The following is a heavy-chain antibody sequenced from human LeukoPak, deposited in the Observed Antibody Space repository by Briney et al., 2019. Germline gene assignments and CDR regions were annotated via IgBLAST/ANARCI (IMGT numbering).Heavy chain of an antibody. CDR1: GGSISSYY. J-gene: IGHJ3*02. CDR3: ARDNRSGSFGSALDI. V-gene: IGHV4-59*12. Sequence: SETLSLTCTVSGGSISSYYWSWIRQPPGKGLEWIGYIYYSGSTNYNPSLKSRVTISVDTSKNQFSLKLSSVTAADTAVYYCARDNRSGSFGSALDIWGQGTMVTVSS. D-gene: IGHD3-10*01. CDR2: IYYSGST.